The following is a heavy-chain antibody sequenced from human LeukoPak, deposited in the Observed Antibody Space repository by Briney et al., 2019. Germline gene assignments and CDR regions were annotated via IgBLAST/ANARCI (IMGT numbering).Heavy chain of an antibody. CDR3: ARGSRVRSYYYYGMDV. D-gene: IGHD6-6*01. J-gene: IGHJ6*02. CDR1: GFTFSSCA. V-gene: IGHV3-30*04. Sequence: PGRSLRLSCAASGFTFSSCAMHWVRQAPGKGLEWVAVISYDGSNKYYADSVKGRFTISRDNSKNTLYLQMNSLRAEDTAVYYCARGSRVRSYYYYGMDVWGQGTTVTVSS. CDR2: ISYDGSNK.